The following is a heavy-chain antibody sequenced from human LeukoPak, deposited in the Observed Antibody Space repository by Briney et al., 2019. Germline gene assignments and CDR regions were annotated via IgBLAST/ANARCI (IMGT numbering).Heavy chain of an antibody. J-gene: IGHJ3*02. CDR2: IYYSGST. CDR1: GGSTSSYY. Sequence: SETLSLTCTVSGGSTSSYYGSWIRQPPGKGMEWSGYIYYSGSTNYNPSLKSRVTISVDTSKNHFSLTLSSVTAADAAVYYCAREGYYGSVKTDAFDIWGQGTMVTVSS. D-gene: IGHD3-10*01. V-gene: IGHV4-59*12. CDR3: AREGYYGSVKTDAFDI.